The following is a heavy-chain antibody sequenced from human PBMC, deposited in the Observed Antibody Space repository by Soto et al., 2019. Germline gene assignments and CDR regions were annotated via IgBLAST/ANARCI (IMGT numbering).Heavy chain of an antibody. V-gene: IGHV5-51*03. Sequence: PGESLKISCRGSGYDFNTNWFGWVRQLPGRGLEWVGIMYPGDSDTRYNPSLQGHVTLSVDVTVSTAFLQWRSLETSDTGMYFCARLPRDCNKTSCYYADHWGQGTQVTVYS. J-gene: IGHJ4*02. CDR3: ARLPRDCNKTSCYYADH. CDR2: MYPGDSDT. CDR1: GYDFNTNW. D-gene: IGHD3-3*01.